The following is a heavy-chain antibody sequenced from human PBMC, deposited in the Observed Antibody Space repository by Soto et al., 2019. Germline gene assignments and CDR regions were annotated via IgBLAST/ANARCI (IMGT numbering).Heavy chain of an antibody. J-gene: IGHJ6*02. CDR2: ISFDGSNT. V-gene: IGHV3-30*18. Sequence: QVQLVESGGGVVQPGRSLRLSCAASGFTFSNFDMNWVRHAPVKGLQWVAIISFDGSNTYYADSVRGRFNISRDISGTTVFLQMQRLRAEDTSVDSCAKLGTFLCSSGYGVSYYGTDVWGQGTTVTVPS. CDR3: AKLGTFLCSSGYGVSYYGTDV. D-gene: IGHD6-19*01. CDR1: GFTFSNFD.